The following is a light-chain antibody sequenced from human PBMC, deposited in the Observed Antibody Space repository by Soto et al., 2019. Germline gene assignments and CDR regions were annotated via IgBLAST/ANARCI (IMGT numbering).Light chain of an antibody. CDR1: QSVSSSF. CDR2: GAS. Sequence: EIGLTQSPGTLSLSPGERATLSCRASQSVSSSFLAWYQQKPGQAPRLLIYGASNSATGIPDRFSGSGSGTDFTLTISRLEPEDFAVYYCQKYVTSPCAFGQGTKLAIE. J-gene: IGKJ1*01. V-gene: IGKV3-20*01. CDR3: QKYVTSPCA.